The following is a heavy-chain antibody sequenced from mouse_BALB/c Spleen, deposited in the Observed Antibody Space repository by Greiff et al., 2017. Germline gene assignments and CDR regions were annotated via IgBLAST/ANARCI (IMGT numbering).Heavy chain of an antibody. D-gene: IGHD3-3*01. CDR2: ISSGGSYT. CDR1: GFTFSSYT. CDR3: TRDEGRAWFAY. Sequence: EVKLMESGGGLVKPGGSLKLSCAASGFTFSSYTMSWVRQTPEKRLEWVATISSGGSYTYYPDSVKGRFPISRDNAKNTLYLQMSSLKSEDTAMYYCTRDEGRAWFAYGGQGTLVTVSA. J-gene: IGHJ3*01. V-gene: IGHV5-6-4*01.